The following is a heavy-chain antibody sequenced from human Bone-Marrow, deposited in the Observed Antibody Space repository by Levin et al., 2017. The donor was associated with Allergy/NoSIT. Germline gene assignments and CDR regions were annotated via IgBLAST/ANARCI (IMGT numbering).Heavy chain of an antibody. CDR2: TRNKANSYTT. V-gene: IGHV3-72*01. CDR1: GFTFSDHY. CDR3: AREGSYYDILTGYVGYYYYYMDV. Sequence: TGGSLRLSCAASGFTFSDHYMDWVRQAPGKGLEWVGRTRNKANSYTTEYAASVKGRFTISRDDSKNSLYLQMNSLKTEDTAVYYCAREGSYYDILTGYVGYYYYYMDVWGKGTTVTVSS. D-gene: IGHD3-9*01. J-gene: IGHJ6*03.